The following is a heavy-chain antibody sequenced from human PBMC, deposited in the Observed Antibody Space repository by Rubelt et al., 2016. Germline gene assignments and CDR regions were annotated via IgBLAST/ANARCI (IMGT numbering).Heavy chain of an antibody. Sequence: QVQLQESGPGLVKPSQTLSLTCTVSGGSISSGGYYWSWLRQHPGKGLEWIRYIYYSGSTYYNPSRKSLVTISVGTSQNQFSLKLSSVTAADTAVYYCARDSGSRIFDYWGQGTLVTVSS. CDR3: ARDSGSRIFDY. V-gene: IGHV4-31*01. CDR1: GGSISSGGYY. J-gene: IGHJ4*02. D-gene: IGHD2/OR15-2a*01. CDR2: IYYSGST.